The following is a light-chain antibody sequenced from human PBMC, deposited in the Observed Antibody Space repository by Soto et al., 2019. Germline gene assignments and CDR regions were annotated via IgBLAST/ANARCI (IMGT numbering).Light chain of an antibody. CDR2: GAS. J-gene: IGKJ4*01. Sequence: EIVMTQSPATLSVSPGERATLSCRASQSISTNLAWYQQKPGQAPRLLIYGASTRATGIPARLSGSGSGTEFTLTISSLQSEDLAVYCCQQYNSWLPLTFGRGTKVEIK. CDR3: QQYNSWLPLT. CDR1: QSISTN. V-gene: IGKV3-15*01.